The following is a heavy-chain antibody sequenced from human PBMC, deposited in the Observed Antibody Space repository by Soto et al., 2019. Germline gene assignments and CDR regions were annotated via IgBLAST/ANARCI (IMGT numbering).Heavy chain of an antibody. J-gene: IGHJ6*02. CDR3: ARDNNAYYYYGMDV. V-gene: IGHV3-53*01. Sequence: GGSLRLSCAASGFTVSSNYMSWVRQAPGKGLEWVSVIYSGGSTYYADSVKGRFTISRDNSKNTLYLQMNSLRAEDTAVYYCARDNNAYYYYGMDVWGQGTTVTVSS. CDR1: GFTVSSNY. D-gene: IGHD1-1*01. CDR2: IYSGGST.